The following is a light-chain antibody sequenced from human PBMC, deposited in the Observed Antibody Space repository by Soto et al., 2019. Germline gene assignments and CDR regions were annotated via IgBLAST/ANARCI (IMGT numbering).Light chain of an antibody. Sequence: IPMTQSPSSLSASVGDKVTITCRVSQSIRSYLNWVQQKPGKAPKLLIYDASSLQTGVPSRFSGSGSGTDFSLTISSLQPEDFATYYCQQSYSTPPWTFGQGTKVDIK. CDR2: DAS. J-gene: IGKJ1*01. V-gene: IGKV1-39*01. CDR1: QSIRSY. CDR3: QQSYSTPPWT.